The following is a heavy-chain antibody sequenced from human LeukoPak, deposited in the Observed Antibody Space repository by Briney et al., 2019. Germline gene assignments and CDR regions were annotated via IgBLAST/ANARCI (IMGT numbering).Heavy chain of an antibody. CDR2: IYHSGST. CDR1: GDSIRSYY. J-gene: IGHJ6*02. Sequence: SETLSLTCTVSGDSIRSYYWSWIRQPAGKGLEWIGEIYHSGSTNYNPSLKSRVTISVDKSKNQFSLKLSSVTAADTAVYYCARDLSGSQLNYYYGMDVWGQGTTVTVSS. CDR3: ARDLSGSQLNYYYGMDV. D-gene: IGHD1-26*01. V-gene: IGHV4-59*12.